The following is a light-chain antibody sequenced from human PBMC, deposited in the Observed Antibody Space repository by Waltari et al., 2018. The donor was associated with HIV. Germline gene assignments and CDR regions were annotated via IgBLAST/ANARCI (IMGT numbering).Light chain of an antibody. CDR1: SGSIASNY. Sequence: NFMLTQPHSVSESPGKTVTISCTGSSGSIASNYVQWYQQRPGSAPTTVIYEDNQRPSGVPDRFSGSIDSSSNSASLTISGLKTEDEADYYCQSYDSSPWVFGGGTK. J-gene: IGLJ3*02. CDR3: QSYDSSPWV. CDR2: EDN. V-gene: IGLV6-57*02.